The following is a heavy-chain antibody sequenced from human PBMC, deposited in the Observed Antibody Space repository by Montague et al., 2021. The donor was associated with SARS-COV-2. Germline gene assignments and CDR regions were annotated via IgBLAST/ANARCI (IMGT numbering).Heavy chain of an antibody. CDR2: TYYRSEWNN. J-gene: IGHJ4*02. CDR1: GDSDSSEIAT. V-gene: IGHV6-1*01. Sequence: CAISGDSDSSEIATRNWKRQTPASGLQWLGRTYYRSEWNNDYADSVKSRITIDPDTSKHQFSLHLNSVTPEDTAVYYCARIPVGSKYYFDFWGQGTLVTVSS. D-gene: IGHD2-2*01. CDR3: ARIPVGSKYYFDF.